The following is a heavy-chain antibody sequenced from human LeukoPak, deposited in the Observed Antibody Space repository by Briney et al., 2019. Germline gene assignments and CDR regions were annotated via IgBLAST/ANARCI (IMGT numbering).Heavy chain of an antibody. CDR2: IYYSGST. D-gene: IGHD6-13*01. J-gene: IGHJ5*02. CDR1: GASITTYN. Sequence: SETLSLTCTVSGASITTYNWAWIRQPPGKGLEWIGYIYYSGSTKYNPSLKSRVTISVDASKKQFSLKVSSVTAADTALYYCARVVAAAAWLDPWGQGILVTVSS. V-gene: IGHV4-59*01. CDR3: ARVVAAAAWLDP.